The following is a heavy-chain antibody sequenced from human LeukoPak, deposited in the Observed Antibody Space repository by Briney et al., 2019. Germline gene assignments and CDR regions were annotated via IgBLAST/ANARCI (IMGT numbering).Heavy chain of an antibody. CDR3: ARRRLKVRSLKYSSGWYYFDY. V-gene: IGHV4-39*07. J-gene: IGHJ4*02. CDR1: GGSISSGGYY. CDR2: INHSGST. Sequence: PSETLSLTCTVSGGSISSGGYYWSWIRQPPGKGLEWIGEINHSGSTNYNPSLKSRVTISVDTSKNQFSLKLSSVTAADTAVYYCARRRLKVRSLKYSSGWYYFDYWGQGTLVTVSS. D-gene: IGHD6-19*01.